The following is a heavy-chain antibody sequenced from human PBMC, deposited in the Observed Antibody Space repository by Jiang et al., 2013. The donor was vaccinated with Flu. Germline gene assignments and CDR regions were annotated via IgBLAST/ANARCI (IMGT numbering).Heavy chain of an antibody. Sequence: GSGLVKPSETLSLTCTVSGGSISSSSYYWGWIRQPPGKGLEWIGSIYYSGSTYYNPSLKSRVTISVDTSKNQFSLKLSSVTAADTAVYYCARLFRGKADYWGQGTLVTVSS. V-gene: IGHV4-39*01. J-gene: IGHJ4*02. D-gene: IGHD4-23*01. CDR2: IYYSGST. CDR1: GGSISSSSYY. CDR3: ARLFRGKADY.